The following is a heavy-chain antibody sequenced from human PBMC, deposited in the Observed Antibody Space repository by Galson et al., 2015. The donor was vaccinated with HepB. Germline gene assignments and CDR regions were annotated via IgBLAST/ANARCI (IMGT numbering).Heavy chain of an antibody. V-gene: IGHV2-5*02. CDR1: GFSLSTSGVG. J-gene: IGHJ3*02. CDR2: IYWDDDK. D-gene: IGHD6-13*01. Sequence: PALVKPTQTLTLTCTFSGFSLSTSGVGVGWIRQPPGKALEWLALIYWDDDKRYSPSLKSRLTITKDTSKNQVVLRMTNMDPVDTATYYCARGYSSGWYTVIPFDIWGQGTMVTVSS. CDR3: ARGYSSGWYTVIPFDI.